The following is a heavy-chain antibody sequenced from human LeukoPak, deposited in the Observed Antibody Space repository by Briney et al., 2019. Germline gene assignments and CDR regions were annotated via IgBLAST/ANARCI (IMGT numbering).Heavy chain of an antibody. V-gene: IGHV3-30*07. D-gene: IGHD3-16*01. Sequence: GGSLRLSCTASGFIFSYYAMHWVRQAPGKGLEWVAIISYDGTDENFADSVEGRFTISRDNSMNTLYLQMNSLRAEDTAVYYCARDWGYYYYYGMDVWGQGTTVTVSS. CDR1: GFIFSYYA. J-gene: IGHJ6*02. CDR3: ARDWGYYYYYGMDV. CDR2: ISYDGTDE.